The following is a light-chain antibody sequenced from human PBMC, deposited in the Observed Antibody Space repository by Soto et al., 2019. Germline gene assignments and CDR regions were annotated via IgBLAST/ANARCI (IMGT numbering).Light chain of an antibody. CDR2: GAS. CDR1: QSVSSN. V-gene: IGKV3-15*01. J-gene: IGKJ1*01. Sequence: EIVMTQSPATLSVSPGERATLSCRASQSVSSNLAWYQQKPGQAPRLLIYGASTRATGIPARFSGSGSGTEFTLTLNSLQPEDFATYYCQRGYSTPWTFGQGTKVDIK. CDR3: QRGYSTPWT.